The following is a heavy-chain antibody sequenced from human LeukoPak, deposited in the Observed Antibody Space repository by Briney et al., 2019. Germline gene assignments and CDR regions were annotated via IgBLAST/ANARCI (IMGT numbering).Heavy chain of an antibody. D-gene: IGHD5-18*01. CDR2: IREERGQE. V-gene: IGHV3-7*03. CDR1: GLTVSNHW. J-gene: IGHJ5*02. CDR3: ASLDTAKQPLANH. Sequence: GGSPRLSCVASGLTVSNHWMSWVRQAPGKGLEWVANIREERGQEYYVDSVKGRFTISKNSAKNSLYLQMNTLRVEDTAMYYCASLDTAKQPLANHWGQGTLVTVSS.